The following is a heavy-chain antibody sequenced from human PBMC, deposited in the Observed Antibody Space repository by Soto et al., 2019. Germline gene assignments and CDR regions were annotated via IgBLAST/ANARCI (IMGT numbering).Heavy chain of an antibody. J-gene: IGHJ4*02. Sequence: QVQLVQSGAEVKKPGASVKVSCKASGYTFTSYGISWVRQAPGQGLEWMGWISAYNGNTNYAQKLQGRVTMTTDTXTXXAYMELRSLRSDDTAVYYCARTVLRYFARKYYFDYWGQGTLVTVSS. CDR2: ISAYNGNT. CDR3: ARTVLRYFARKYYFDY. V-gene: IGHV1-18*01. CDR1: GYTFTSYG. D-gene: IGHD3-9*01.